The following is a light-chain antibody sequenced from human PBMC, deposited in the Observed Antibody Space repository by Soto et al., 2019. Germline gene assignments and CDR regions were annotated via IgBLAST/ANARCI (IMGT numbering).Light chain of an antibody. V-gene: IGKV1-5*01. CDR2: DAS. CDR3: QHYNSDPWT. CDR1: QTIRRW. Sequence: IEMTQSPSTLSASVGDRLTITCRASQTIRRWLAWYQQRPGKAPKVLIYDASTLESGVPARFSGSGSETEFTLTISSLQPEDSATYYCQHYNSDPWTFGQGTKVDIK. J-gene: IGKJ1*01.